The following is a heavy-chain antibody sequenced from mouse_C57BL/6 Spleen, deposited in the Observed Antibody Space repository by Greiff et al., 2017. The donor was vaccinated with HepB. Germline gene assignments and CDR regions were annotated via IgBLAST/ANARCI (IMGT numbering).Heavy chain of an antibody. CDR1: GYTFTSYW. CDR3: ARSWTGFAY. J-gene: IGHJ3*01. CDR2: IYPSDSET. Sequence: VKLQQPGAELVRPGSSVKLSCKASGYTFTSYWMDWVKQRPGQGLEWIGNIYPSDSETHYNQKFKDKATLTVNKSSSTAYMQLSSLTSEDSAVYYCARSWTGFAYWGQGTLVTVSA. V-gene: IGHV1-61*01.